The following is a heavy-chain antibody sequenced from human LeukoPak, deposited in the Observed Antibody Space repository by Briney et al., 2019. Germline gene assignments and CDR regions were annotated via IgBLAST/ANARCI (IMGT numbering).Heavy chain of an antibody. V-gene: IGHV4-39*01. D-gene: IGHD1-7*01. CDR3: ASITGTTFAPFDY. Sequence: SETLSLTCTVSGGSISSSSYYWGWIRQPPGKGLEWIGSIYYSGSTYYNPSLKSRVTISVDTSKNQFSLKLSSVTAADTAVYYCASITGTTFAPFDYWGQGTLVTVSS. CDR1: GGSISSSSYY. J-gene: IGHJ4*02. CDR2: IYYSGST.